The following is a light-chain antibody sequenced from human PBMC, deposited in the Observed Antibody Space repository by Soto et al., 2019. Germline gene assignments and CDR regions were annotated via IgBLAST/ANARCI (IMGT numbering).Light chain of an antibody. V-gene: IGKV1-5*03. J-gene: IGKJ1*01. CDR2: RAS. CDR1: QTIGDW. Sequence: DIEMTQSPATLSAFVGDRVTITCRASQTIGDWLAWYQKKPGKAPKLLIYRASSLESGAPSRFTGTGSGTEFTLTISSLQPDDFATYYCQHYDSASQSTFGQGTVVEIK. CDR3: QHYDSASQST.